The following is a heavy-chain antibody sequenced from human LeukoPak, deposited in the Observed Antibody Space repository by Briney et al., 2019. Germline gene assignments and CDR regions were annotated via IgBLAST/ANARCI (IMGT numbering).Heavy chain of an antibody. D-gene: IGHD6-19*01. J-gene: IGHJ4*02. CDR3: ARTGYSSGWYPFDY. Sequence: PSETLSLTCTVSGGSISSSSYYWGWIRQPPGKGLEWIGSIYYSGSTYYNPSLKSRVTISVDTSKNHFSLKLRSVTAADTAVYYCARTGYSSGWYPFDYWGQGTLVTVSS. V-gene: IGHV4-39*07. CDR2: IYYSGST. CDR1: GGSISSSSYY.